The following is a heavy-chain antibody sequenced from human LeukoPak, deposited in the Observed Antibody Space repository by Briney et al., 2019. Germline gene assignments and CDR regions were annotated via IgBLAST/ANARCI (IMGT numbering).Heavy chain of an antibody. J-gene: IGHJ4*02. CDR2: IYYSGST. V-gene: IGHV4-39*01. CDR1: GGSISSSSYY. CDR3: ARHGIGEYGY. D-gene: IGHD6-6*01. Sequence: SETLSLTCTVSGGSISSSSYYWGWIRQPPGKGLEWIGSIYYSGSTYYNPSLKSRVTISVDTSKNQFSLKLSSVTAADTAVYYCARHGIGEYGYWGQGTLVTVSS.